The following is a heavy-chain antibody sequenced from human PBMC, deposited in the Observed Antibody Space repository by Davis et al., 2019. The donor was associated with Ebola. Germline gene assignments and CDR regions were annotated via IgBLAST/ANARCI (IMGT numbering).Heavy chain of an antibody. V-gene: IGHV3-23*01. CDR1: GFSFSSYA. Sequence: GESLKISCAASGFSFSSYAMSWVRQAPGKGLEWVSAISAGGSTYYADSVKGRFTISRDNSKETLDLQMNSLRAEDTAVYYCARVGSGGDIDYWGQGTLVIVSS. D-gene: IGHD2-21*01. J-gene: IGHJ4*02. CDR3: ARVGSGGDIDY. CDR2: ISAGGST.